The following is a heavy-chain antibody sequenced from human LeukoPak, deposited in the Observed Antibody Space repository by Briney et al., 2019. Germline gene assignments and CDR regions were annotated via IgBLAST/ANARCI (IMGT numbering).Heavy chain of an antibody. Sequence: PGGSLRLSCAASVFTFSNAWMSWVRQAPGKGLEWVGRIKSKTDGGTTDYAAPVKGRFTISRDDSKNTLYLQMNSLKTEDTAVYYCTTDEVASTRGGYWGQGTLVTVSS. J-gene: IGHJ4*02. CDR3: TTDEVASTRGGY. CDR2: IKSKTDGGTT. D-gene: IGHD6-19*01. CDR1: VFTFSNAW. V-gene: IGHV3-15*01.